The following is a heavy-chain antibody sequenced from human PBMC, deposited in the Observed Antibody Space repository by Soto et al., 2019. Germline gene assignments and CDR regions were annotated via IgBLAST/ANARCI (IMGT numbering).Heavy chain of an antibody. Sequence: GGSLRLSCAASGFTFSSYAMHWVRQAPGKGLEWVAVISYDGSNKYYADSVKGRFTISRDNSKNTLYLQMNSLRAEDTAVYYCARDLGVAESYYYYGMDVWGQGTTVTSP. V-gene: IGHV3-30-3*01. D-gene: IGHD6-19*01. CDR1: GFTFSSYA. CDR3: ARDLGVAESYYYYGMDV. J-gene: IGHJ6*02. CDR2: ISYDGSNK.